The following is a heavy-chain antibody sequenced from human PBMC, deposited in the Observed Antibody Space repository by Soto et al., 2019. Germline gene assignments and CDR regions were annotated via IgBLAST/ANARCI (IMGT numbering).Heavy chain of an antibody. Sequence: SETLSLTCTVSGGSLSSYYWTWIRQPLGKGLEWIGYIYYSGSTNYNPSLESRVTISADTSKNQVSLDLISVTAADTAVYYCARVVPAAPADFFDYWGQGTLVTVSS. CDR3: ARVVPAAPADFFDY. D-gene: IGHD2-2*01. CDR2: IYYSGST. J-gene: IGHJ4*02. V-gene: IGHV4-59*01. CDR1: GGSLSSYY.